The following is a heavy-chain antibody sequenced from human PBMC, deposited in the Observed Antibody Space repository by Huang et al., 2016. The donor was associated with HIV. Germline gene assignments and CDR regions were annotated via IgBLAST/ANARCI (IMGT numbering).Heavy chain of an antibody. CDR1: GFAFSSYG. Sequence: EVELVESGGGLVKPGGSLRLSCAASGFAFSSYGMNWVRQDPGKGLEWVAFIVRASSYIDYADSGKGRVTISRDNAKSSIYLQLDSLRAEDTAVYYCAYQQWLVGGLNHWGQGTLVVVSS. D-gene: IGHD6-19*01. V-gene: IGHV3-21*02. J-gene: IGHJ5*02. CDR2: IVRASSYI. CDR3: AYQQWLVGGLNH.